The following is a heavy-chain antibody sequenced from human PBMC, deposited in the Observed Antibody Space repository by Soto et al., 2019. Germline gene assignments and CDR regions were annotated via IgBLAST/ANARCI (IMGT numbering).Heavy chain of an antibody. Sequence: EVQLVESAGGLVKPGGSLRLSCAASGFTFSSYSMNWVRQAPGKGLEWVSSISSSTSYIYYADSVKGRFTISRDNAKNSLYLQLNSLRAEDTAEYYCARSRGLQKGGDFDYWGQGTLVTVSS. CDR2: ISSSTSYI. J-gene: IGHJ4*02. D-gene: IGHD5-12*01. CDR3: ARSRGLQKGGDFDY. V-gene: IGHV3-21*01. CDR1: GFTFSSYS.